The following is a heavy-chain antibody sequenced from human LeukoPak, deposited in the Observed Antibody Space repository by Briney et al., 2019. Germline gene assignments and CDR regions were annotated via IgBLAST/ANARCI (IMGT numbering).Heavy chain of an antibody. CDR3: ARVVNPSNYYYYYMDV. V-gene: IGHV4-39*07. D-gene: IGHD2-21*01. CDR2: IYYSGST. J-gene: IGHJ6*03. Sequence: SETLSLTCTVSGGSISSSSYYWGWIRQPPGKGLEWIGSIYYSGSTYYNPSLKSRVTISVDTSKNQFSLKLSSVTAADTAVYYCARVVNPSNYYYYYMDVWGKGTTVTVSS. CDR1: GGSISSSSYY.